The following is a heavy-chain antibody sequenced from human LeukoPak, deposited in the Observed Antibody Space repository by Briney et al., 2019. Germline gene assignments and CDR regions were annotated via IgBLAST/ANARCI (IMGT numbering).Heavy chain of an antibody. Sequence: ASVKVSCKASGYTFTGYYMHWVRQAPGQGLEWMGWINPNSGGTNYAQKFQGRVTMTRDTSISTAYMELRRLRSDDTAVYYCAGGGLNYYDSSGYYRYWGQGTLVTVSS. CDR3: AGGGLNYYDSSGYYRY. CDR2: INPNSGGT. D-gene: IGHD3-22*01. V-gene: IGHV1-2*02. CDR1: GYTFTGYY. J-gene: IGHJ4*02.